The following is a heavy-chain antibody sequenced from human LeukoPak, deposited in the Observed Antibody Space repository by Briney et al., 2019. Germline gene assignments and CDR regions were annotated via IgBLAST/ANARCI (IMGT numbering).Heavy chain of an antibody. CDR1: GGTFSGYA. D-gene: IGHD2-2*01. CDR2: IIPIFGTA. V-gene: IGHV1-69*05. J-gene: IGHJ3*02. CDR3: ARDNSYCSSTSCKQGDAFDI. Sequence: ASVKVSCKASGGTFSGYAISWVRQAPGQGLEWMGGIIPIFGTANYAQKFQGRVTITTDESTSTAYMELSSLRSEDTAVYYCARDNSYCSSTSCKQGDAFDIWGQGTMVTVSS.